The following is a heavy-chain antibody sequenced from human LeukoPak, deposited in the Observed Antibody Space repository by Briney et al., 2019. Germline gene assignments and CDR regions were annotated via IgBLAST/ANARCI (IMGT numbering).Heavy chain of an antibody. J-gene: IGHJ4*02. V-gene: IGHV4-59*12. CDR3: ARGSGVEYYFDY. CDR1: GGSISSFY. D-gene: IGHD3-16*01. CDR2: VWYSGTT. Sequence: PSETLSLTCTVSGGSISSFYWSWIRQSPGRGLEWIGYVWYSGTTDYNPSLKSRVTISLDTSENQFSLKLNSVTAADTAVYYCARGSGVEYYFDYWGQGILVTVSS.